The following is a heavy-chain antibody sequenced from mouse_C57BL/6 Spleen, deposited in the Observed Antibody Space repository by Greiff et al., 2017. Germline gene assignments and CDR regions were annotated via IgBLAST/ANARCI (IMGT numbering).Heavy chain of an antibody. D-gene: IGHD2-4*01. CDR3: ARRDDYDGYWYFDV. J-gene: IGHJ1*03. CDR1: GYAFSSSW. V-gene: IGHV1-82*01. CDR2: IYPGDGAT. Sequence: QVQLQQSGPELVKPGASVKISCKASGYAFSSSWMNWVKQRPGKGLEWIGRIYPGDGATNYNGKFKGKATLTADKSSSTAYMQLSRLTSADSAVYFCARRDDYDGYWYFDVWGTGTTVTVSS.